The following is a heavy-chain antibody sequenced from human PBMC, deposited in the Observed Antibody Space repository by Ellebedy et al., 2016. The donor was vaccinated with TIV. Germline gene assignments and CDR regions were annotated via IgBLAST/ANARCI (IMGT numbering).Heavy chain of an antibody. V-gene: IGHV3-23*01. CDR2: INGRGDRT. J-gene: IGHJ4*02. D-gene: IGHD4-17*01. CDR3: AKPARTDATDF. CDR1: GFTFSDYY. Sequence: GGSLRLXXAASGFTFSDYYMSWNRQAQGKGLEWVSSINGRGDRTYYADSVKGRFTTSRDNSKNVIYLQMNGLRAEDTAIYYCAKPARTDATDFWGQGTLVTVSS.